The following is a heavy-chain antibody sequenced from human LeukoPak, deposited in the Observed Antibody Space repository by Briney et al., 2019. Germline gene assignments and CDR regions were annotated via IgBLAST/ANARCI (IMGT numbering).Heavy chain of an antibody. D-gene: IGHD1/OR15-1a*01. Sequence: GGSLRLSCAASGFTFDGYAMHWVRQAPGKGLEWVSLISWDGGSTYYADSVKGRFTISRDNSKNSLYLQMNSLRAEDTALYYCAKGGRWNSPMQGYYYYMDVWGKGTTVTVSS. CDR2: ISWDGGST. V-gene: IGHV3-43D*03. J-gene: IGHJ6*03. CDR1: GFTFDGYA. CDR3: AKGGRWNSPMQGYYYYMDV.